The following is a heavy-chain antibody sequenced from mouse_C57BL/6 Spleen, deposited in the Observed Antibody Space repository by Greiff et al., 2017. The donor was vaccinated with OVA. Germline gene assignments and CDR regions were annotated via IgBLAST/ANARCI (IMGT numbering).Heavy chain of an antibody. CDR2: ISSGGSYT. CDR1: GFPFSSYG. Sequence: EVKLVESGGDLVKPGGSLKLSCAASGFPFSSYGMSWVRQTPDKRLEWVATISSGGSYTYYPDSVKGRFTISRDNAKNTLYLQMSSLKSEDTAMYYCARLTVVYAMDYWGQGTSVTVSS. D-gene: IGHD4-1*01. J-gene: IGHJ4*01. CDR3: ARLTVVYAMDY. V-gene: IGHV5-6*01.